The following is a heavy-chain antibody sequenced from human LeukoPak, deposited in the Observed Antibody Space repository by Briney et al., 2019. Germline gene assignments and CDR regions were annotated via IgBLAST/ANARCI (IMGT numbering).Heavy chain of an antibody. V-gene: IGHV5-51*01. J-gene: IGHJ4*02. D-gene: IGHD3-16*01. CDR3: ARPEEVGQKLYY. Sequence: GESLKISCKGSGYSFTSYWIAWVRKIPGKGLEWMGIIYPGDSDTRYSPSFQGQVTISADKSISTAYLQCSSLKASDTAIYYCARPEEVGQKLYYWGQGTLVTVSS. CDR1: GYSFTSYW. CDR2: IYPGDSDT.